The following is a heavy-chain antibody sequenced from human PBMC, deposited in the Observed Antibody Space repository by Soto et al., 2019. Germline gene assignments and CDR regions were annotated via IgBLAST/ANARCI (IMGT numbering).Heavy chain of an antibody. J-gene: IGHJ4*02. D-gene: IGHD6-13*01. V-gene: IGHV4-39*01. Sequence: QLQESGPGLVQPSETLSLTCTVSGGSISSSSPYWGWIRQPPGKGLECIGTIYYGGSTLYNTSLKSRVTISVDTSKNQFSLKLNSVTAADTALYYCARRSNSGWFFDYWGQGTLVTVSS. CDR2: IYYGGST. CDR3: ARRSNSGWFFDY. CDR1: GGSISSSSPY.